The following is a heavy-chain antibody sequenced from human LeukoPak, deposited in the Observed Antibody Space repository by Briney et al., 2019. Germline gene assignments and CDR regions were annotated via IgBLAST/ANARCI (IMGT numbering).Heavy chain of an antibody. CDR3: AKPKLTMIVDGAFDI. CDR2: IRYDGSNK. V-gene: IGHV3-30*02. Sequence: PGGSLRLSCAASGFTFSSYSMNWVRQAPGKGLEWVAFIRYDGSNKYYADSVKGRFTISRDNSKNTLYLQMNSLRAEDTAVYYCAKPKLTMIVDGAFDIWGQGTMVTVSS. CDR1: GFTFSSYS. J-gene: IGHJ3*02. D-gene: IGHD3-22*01.